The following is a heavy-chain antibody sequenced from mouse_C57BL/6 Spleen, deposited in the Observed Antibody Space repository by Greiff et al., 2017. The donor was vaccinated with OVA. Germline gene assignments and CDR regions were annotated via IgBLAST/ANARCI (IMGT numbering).Heavy chain of an antibody. CDR1: GYTFTDYE. J-gene: IGHJ2*01. D-gene: IGHD4-1*01. Sequence: QVQLQQSGAELVRPGASVTLSCEASGYTFTDYEMHWVKQTPVHGLEWIGAIDPETGGTAYNQKFKGKAILTADKSSSTAYMELRSLTSEDSAVYYCTRPGTGDYFDDGGQGTTLTVSS. CDR3: TRPGTGDYFDD. CDR2: IDPETGGT. V-gene: IGHV1-15*01.